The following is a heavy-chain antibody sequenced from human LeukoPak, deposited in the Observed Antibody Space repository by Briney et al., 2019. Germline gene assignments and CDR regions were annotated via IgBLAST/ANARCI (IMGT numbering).Heavy chain of an antibody. Sequence: RGESLKISCKGSGYSFTSYWIGWVRQVPGKGLEWMGIIYPGDSDTRYSPSFQGQVTISADKSISTAYLQWSSLKASDTAMYYCAGQSTSYDSSGYYYNYWGQGTLVTVSS. D-gene: IGHD3-22*01. CDR1: GYSFTSYW. V-gene: IGHV5-51*01. CDR3: AGQSTSYDSSGYYYNY. J-gene: IGHJ4*02. CDR2: IYPGDSDT.